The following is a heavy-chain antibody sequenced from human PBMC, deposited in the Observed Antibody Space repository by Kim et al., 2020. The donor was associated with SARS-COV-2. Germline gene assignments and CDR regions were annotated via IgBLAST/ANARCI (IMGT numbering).Heavy chain of an antibody. J-gene: IGHJ4*02. V-gene: IGHV1-24*01. CDR2: FDPENGET. D-gene: IGHD3-16*01. CDR3: ATVMYPEIAMLR. CDR1: RDSLTELS. Sequence: ASVKVSCKVSRDSLTELSIHWVRQAPGKGLEWMGGFDPENGETIYAQKFQGRVTMTEDTNRDTAYMTLTSLRYEDTAVYYCATVMYPEIAMLRWGQGTLVTVAS.